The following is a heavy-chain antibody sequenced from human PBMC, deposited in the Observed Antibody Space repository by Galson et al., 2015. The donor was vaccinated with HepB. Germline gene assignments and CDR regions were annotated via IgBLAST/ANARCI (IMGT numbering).Heavy chain of an antibody. CDR3: AGEAAVVVVAALDY. Sequence: SLRLSCAASGFTFSRYGMHWVRQAPGKGLEWVAVIWYDGSNKYYADSVKGRFTISRDNSKNTLYLQMNSLRAEDTAVYYCAGEAAVVVVAALDYWGQGTLVTVSS. J-gene: IGHJ4*02. CDR1: GFTFSRYG. D-gene: IGHD2-15*01. V-gene: IGHV3-33*01. CDR2: IWYDGSNK.